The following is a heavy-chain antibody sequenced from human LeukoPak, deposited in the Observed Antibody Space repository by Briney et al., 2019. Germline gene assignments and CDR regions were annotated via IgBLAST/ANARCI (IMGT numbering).Heavy chain of an antibody. CDR1: GFTFSGNY. Sequence: GGSLRLSCAASGFTFSGNYMSWVRQAPGKGLEWVSIIYSGGRTHYSASVKDRFTISRDNSKNTLYLQMNSLRAEDTAVYYCARSLSSSWYAFEYWGQGTLVTVSS. D-gene: IGHD6-13*01. CDR3: ARSLSSSWYAFEY. V-gene: IGHV3-66*01. J-gene: IGHJ4*02. CDR2: IYSGGRT.